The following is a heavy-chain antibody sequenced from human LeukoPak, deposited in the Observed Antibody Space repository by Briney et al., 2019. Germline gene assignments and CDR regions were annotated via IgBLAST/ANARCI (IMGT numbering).Heavy chain of an antibody. V-gene: IGHV3-20*04. CDR2: INWNGGST. CDR1: GFTFDDYG. J-gene: IGHJ4*02. D-gene: IGHD2-15*01. Sequence: GGSLRLSCAASGFTFDDYGMSWVRQAPGKGLEWVSGINWNGGSTSYADSVKGRFTISRDNAKNTLYLQMNSLRAEDTAVYYCAFGAFCSGGSCPVYFDYWGQGTLVTVSS. CDR3: AFGAFCSGGSCPVYFDY.